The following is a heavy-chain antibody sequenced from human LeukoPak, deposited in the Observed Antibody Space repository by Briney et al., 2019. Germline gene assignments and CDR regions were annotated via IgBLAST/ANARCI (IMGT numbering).Heavy chain of an antibody. CDR3: ARRKGPYGSGTYYDS. V-gene: IGHV3-20*04. CDR1: GFLFAVYC. D-gene: IGHD3-10*01. J-gene: IGHJ4*02. Sequence: GPCLSPSRPAYGFLFAVYCTGSASLDQGGWMESVSVVSWNGAYTEYADSVRGRFTISRDKAKKSLYLQMNSLRVDDTALYYCARRKGPYGSGTYYDSWGQGTLVSVSS. CDR2: VSWNGAYT.